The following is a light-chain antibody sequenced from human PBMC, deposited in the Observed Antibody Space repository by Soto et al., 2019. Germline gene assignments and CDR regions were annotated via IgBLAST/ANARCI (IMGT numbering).Light chain of an antibody. CDR1: DIGTKS. Sequence: SYELTQPPSVSVAPGETARITCGGNDIGTKSVHWYQQKPGQAPVLVIYYDSDRPSGIPERLSGSNSGNTATLTISRVEVGDEADCYCQVWDSSGVHWVFGGGTKLTVL. CDR3: QVWDSSGVHWV. CDR2: YDS. J-gene: IGLJ3*02. V-gene: IGLV3-21*04.